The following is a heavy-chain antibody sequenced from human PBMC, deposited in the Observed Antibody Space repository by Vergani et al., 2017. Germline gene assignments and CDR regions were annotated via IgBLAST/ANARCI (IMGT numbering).Heavy chain of an antibody. CDR1: GASISSGSYY. Sequence: QVQLQESGPGLVKPSQTLSLPCTVSGASISSGSYYWGWIRQPAGKGLEWIGRIYISGSTNYNPSLKSRVTISVDTSKNQFSLKLSSVTAADTAVYYCARFPVVPAAMKAYGMDVWGQGTTVTVSS. J-gene: IGHJ6*02. V-gene: IGHV4-61*02. CDR2: IYISGST. D-gene: IGHD2-2*01. CDR3: ARFPVVPAAMKAYGMDV.